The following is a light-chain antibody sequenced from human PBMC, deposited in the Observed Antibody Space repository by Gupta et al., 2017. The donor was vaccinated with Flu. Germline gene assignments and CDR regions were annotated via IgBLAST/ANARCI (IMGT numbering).Light chain of an antibody. Sequence: DIVMTQSPDSLAVSLAERATINCKSSQSLLSSSNNLNYLAWYQHKPGQPPKMLFYWSSTRASGVPDRFSGSGSGTDFSLTISSLQAADVAVYYCQQHDTIPQIFGRGTKMEIK. J-gene: IGKJ2*01. CDR1: QSLLSSSNNLNY. CDR2: WSS. V-gene: IGKV4-1*01. CDR3: QQHDTIPQI.